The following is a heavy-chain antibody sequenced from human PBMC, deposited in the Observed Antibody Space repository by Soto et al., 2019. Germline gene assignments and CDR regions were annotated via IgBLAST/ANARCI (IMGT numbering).Heavy chain of an antibody. Sequence: GGSLRLSCGASGFSFSDHYMTWIRQAPGEGLEWIAYISASGTYKKYAESVKGRFTISRANARNSLYLEMNSLTVEDTAVYYCARDFARIYYFDQWGHGXQVTVXS. J-gene: IGHJ4*01. CDR3: ARDFARIYYFDQ. CDR2: ISASGTYK. CDR1: GFSFSDHY. V-gene: IGHV3-11*06.